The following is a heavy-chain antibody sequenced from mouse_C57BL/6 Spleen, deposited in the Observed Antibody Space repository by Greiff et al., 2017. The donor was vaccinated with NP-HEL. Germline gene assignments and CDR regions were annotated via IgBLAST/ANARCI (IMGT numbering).Heavy chain of an antibody. Sequence: QVQLQQSGAELVRPGASVKLSCKASGYTFTDYYINWVKQRPGQGLEWIARIYPGSGNTYYNEKFKGKATLTAEKSSSTAYMQLSSLTSEDSAVYFCARLNTIYDGSSWFAYWGQGTLVTVSA. CDR1: GYTFTDYY. CDR2: IYPGSGNT. V-gene: IGHV1-76*01. CDR3: ARLNTIYDGSSWFAY. J-gene: IGHJ3*01. D-gene: IGHD2-3*01.